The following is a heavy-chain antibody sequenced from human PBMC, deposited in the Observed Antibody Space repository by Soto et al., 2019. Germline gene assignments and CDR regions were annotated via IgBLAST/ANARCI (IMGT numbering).Heavy chain of an antibody. CDR1: GFTFSNYA. CDR3: AKDRLAGGFDY. CDR2: VSATAGTT. Sequence: GGSLRLSCAASGFTFSNYAMSWVRQAPGEGLEWVSLVSATAGTTYYTDSVKGRFTISRDNSRNTVYLQMNSLIADDTAVYYCAKDRLAGGFDYWGQGTLVTVSS. J-gene: IGHJ4*02. D-gene: IGHD3-16*01. V-gene: IGHV3-23*01.